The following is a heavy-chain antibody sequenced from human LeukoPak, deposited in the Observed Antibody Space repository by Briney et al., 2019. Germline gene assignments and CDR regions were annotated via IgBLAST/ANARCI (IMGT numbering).Heavy chain of an antibody. V-gene: IGHV4-39*07. J-gene: IGHJ4*02. Sequence: SETLSLTCTVSGGSISSSSYYWGWIRQPPGKGLEWIGSICYSGSTYYNPSLKSRVTISVDTSKNQFSLKLSSVTAADTAVYYCARTVAGAGYPTDYWGQGTLVTVSS. CDR1: GGSISSSSYY. CDR3: ARTVAGAGYPTDY. D-gene: IGHD6-19*01. CDR2: ICYSGST.